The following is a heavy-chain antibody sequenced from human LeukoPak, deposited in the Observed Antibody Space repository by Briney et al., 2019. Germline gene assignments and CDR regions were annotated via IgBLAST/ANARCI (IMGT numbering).Heavy chain of an antibody. Sequence: GGSLRLSCAASGFTFSSYAMSWVRQAPGKGLEWVSAISGSGGSTYYADSVKGRFTISRDNSKNTLYLQMNSLRAEDTAVYYCAKGGYSYGSSPLLYWGQGTLVTVSS. CDR2: ISGSGGST. CDR1: GFTFSSYA. CDR3: AKGGYSYGSSPLLY. D-gene: IGHD5-18*01. V-gene: IGHV3-23*01. J-gene: IGHJ4*02.